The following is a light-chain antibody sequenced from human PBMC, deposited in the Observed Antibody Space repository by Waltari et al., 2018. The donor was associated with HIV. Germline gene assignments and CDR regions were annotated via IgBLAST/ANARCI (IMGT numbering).Light chain of an antibody. CDR2: WAS. CDR3: QQYYSIPYT. J-gene: IGKJ2*01. Sequence: DIVMTQSPDSLAVSLGERATINCKSSQSLLYSSNNKNYLAWYQQKPGQPPKLLIYWASTRESGVPDRFSGSGSGTDFTLTIRSLQAEDVAVYYCQQYYSIPYTFGQGTKLEI. V-gene: IGKV4-1*01. CDR1: QSLLYSSNNKNY.